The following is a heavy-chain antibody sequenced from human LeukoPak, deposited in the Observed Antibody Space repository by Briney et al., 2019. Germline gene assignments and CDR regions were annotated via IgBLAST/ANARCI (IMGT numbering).Heavy chain of an antibody. CDR1: GGSISSGDYY. CDR3: ARASVPYYYDSSGYHYEDYYYMDV. V-gene: IGHV4-30-4*08. D-gene: IGHD3-22*01. Sequence: SETLSLTCTVSGGSISSGDYYWSWIRQPPGKGLEWIGYIYYSGSTYYNPSLKSRVTISVDTSKNQFSLKLSSVTAADTAVYCCARASVPYYYDSSGYHYEDYYYMDVWGKGTAVTVSS. J-gene: IGHJ6*03. CDR2: IYYSGST.